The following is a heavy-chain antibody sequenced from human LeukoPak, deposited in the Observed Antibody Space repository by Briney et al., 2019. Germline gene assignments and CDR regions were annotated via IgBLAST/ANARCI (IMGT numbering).Heavy chain of an antibody. CDR2: INWKNGNG. Sequence: GGSLRLSCAVSGFNFDDYAMHWVRQAPGRGLEWVSGINWKNGNGIYAESVKGRFTISRDNAMNSLYLQMSSLRAEDTALYYCTRRAARWQFDLWGGGALLTVSS. CDR1: GFNFDDYA. V-gene: IGHV3-9*01. D-gene: IGHD5-24*01. CDR3: TRRAARWQFDL. J-gene: IGHJ2*01.